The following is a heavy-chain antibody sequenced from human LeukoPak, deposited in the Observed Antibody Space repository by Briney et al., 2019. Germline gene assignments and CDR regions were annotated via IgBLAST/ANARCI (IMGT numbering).Heavy chain of an antibody. CDR1: GFTFDDYA. D-gene: IGHD1-14*01. CDR3: ARAMVWDHGDY. J-gene: IGHJ4*02. CDR2: ISWNSGNI. V-gene: IGHV3-9*01. Sequence: GGSLRLSCAASGFTFDDYAMHWVRQAPGKGLEWVSGISWNSGNIGYADSVKGRFTISRDNAKNSLYLQMNSLRAEDTAVYYCARAMVWDHGDYWGQGTLVTVSS.